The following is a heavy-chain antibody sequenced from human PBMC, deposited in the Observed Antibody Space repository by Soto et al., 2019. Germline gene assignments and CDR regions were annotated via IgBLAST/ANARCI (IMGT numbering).Heavy chain of an antibody. J-gene: IGHJ6*02. Sequence: GASVKVSCKASGGTFSSYAISWVRQAPGQGLEWMGGIIPIFGTANYAQKFQGRVTITADESTSTAYMELSSLRSEDTAVYYCARDQGAELSFYYGMDVWGQGTTVTVSS. CDR2: IIPIFGTA. V-gene: IGHV1-69*13. CDR3: ARDQGAELSFYYGMDV. CDR1: GGTFSSYA. D-gene: IGHD1-7*01.